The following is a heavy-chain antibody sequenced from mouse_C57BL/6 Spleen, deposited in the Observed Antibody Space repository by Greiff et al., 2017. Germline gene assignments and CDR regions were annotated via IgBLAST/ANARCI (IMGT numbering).Heavy chain of an antibody. CDR2: ISYDGSN. Sequence: ESGPGLVKPSQSLSLTCSVTGYSITSGYYWNWIRQFPGNKLEWMGYISYDGSNNYNPSLKNRISITRDTSKNQFFLKLNSVTTEDTATYYCARGRDYPYYAMDYWGQGTSVTVSS. J-gene: IGHJ4*01. V-gene: IGHV3-6*01. CDR1: GYSITSGYY. CDR3: ARGRDYPYYAMDY. D-gene: IGHD2-4*01.